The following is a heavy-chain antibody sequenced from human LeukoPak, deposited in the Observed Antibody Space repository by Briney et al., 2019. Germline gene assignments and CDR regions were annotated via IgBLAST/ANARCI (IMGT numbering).Heavy chain of an antibody. CDR1: GFTFSSYA. V-gene: IGHV3-30-3*01. CDR2: ISYDGSNK. D-gene: IGHD3-22*01. CDR3: ARDPYYYDSSGYPYDY. Sequence: PGGSLRLSCAASGFTFSSYAVHWVRQAPGRGLEWVAVISYDGSNKYYADSVKGRFTISRDNSKNALYLQMNSLRAEDTAVYYCARDPYYYDSSGYPYDYWGQGTLVTVSS. J-gene: IGHJ4*02.